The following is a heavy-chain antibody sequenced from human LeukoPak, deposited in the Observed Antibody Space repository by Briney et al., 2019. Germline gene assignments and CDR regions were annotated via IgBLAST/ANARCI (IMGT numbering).Heavy chain of an antibody. D-gene: IGHD3-22*01. Sequence: SETLSLTCAVSGYSISSGYYWGWIRQPPGKGLEWIGSIYHSGSTYYNPSLKSRVTISVDTSKSQFSLKLSSVTAADTAVYYCASYPGYYDSSGYYSTDYFDYWGQGTLVTVSS. CDR2: IYHSGST. V-gene: IGHV4-38-2*01. CDR3: ASYPGYYDSSGYYSTDYFDY. J-gene: IGHJ4*02. CDR1: GYSISSGYY.